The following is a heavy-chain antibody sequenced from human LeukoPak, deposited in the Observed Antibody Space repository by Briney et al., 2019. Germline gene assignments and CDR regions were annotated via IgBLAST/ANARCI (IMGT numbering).Heavy chain of an antibody. J-gene: IGHJ4*02. V-gene: IGHV3-21*01. D-gene: IGHD3-9*01. Sequence: PGGSLRLSCAVSGFTFSSYSMNWVRQAPGKGLEWVSSISSSSSYIYYADSVKGRFTISRDNAKNSLYLQMNSLRAEDTAVYYCARARDYDILTALDYWGQGTLVTVSS. CDR1: GFTFSSYS. CDR2: ISSSSSYI. CDR3: ARARDYDILTALDY.